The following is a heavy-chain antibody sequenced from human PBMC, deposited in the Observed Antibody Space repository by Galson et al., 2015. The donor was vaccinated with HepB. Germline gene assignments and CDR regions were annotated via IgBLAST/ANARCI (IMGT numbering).Heavy chain of an antibody. J-gene: IGHJ4*02. CDR3: ARGAVAGRVFDY. Sequence: ETLSLTCTVSGGSISSSSYYWGWIRQPPGKGLEWIGSIYYSGSTYYNPSLNSRVTISVDTSKNQFSLKLSSVTAADTAVYYCARGAVAGRVFDYWGQGTLVTVSS. D-gene: IGHD6-19*01. CDR2: IYYSGST. CDR1: GGSISSSSYY. V-gene: IGHV4-39*01.